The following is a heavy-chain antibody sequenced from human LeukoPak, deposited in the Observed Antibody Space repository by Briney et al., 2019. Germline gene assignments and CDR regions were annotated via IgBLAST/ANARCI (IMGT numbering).Heavy chain of an antibody. J-gene: IGHJ4*02. CDR2: IYTSGST. D-gene: IGHD3-22*01. Sequence: SQTLSLTCTVSGDSISDGSYFWNWIRQPAGKGLEWIGRIYTSGSTNYNPSLKSRVTISRDMSKNQFSLKLSPVTAADTAVYYCARGQEDSYYDSSGLGDYWGQGTLVTVSS. CDR1: GDSISDGSYF. CDR3: ARGQEDSYYDSSGLGDY. V-gene: IGHV4-61*02.